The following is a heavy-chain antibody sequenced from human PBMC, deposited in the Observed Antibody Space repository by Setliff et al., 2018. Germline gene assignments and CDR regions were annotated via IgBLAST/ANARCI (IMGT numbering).Heavy chain of an antibody. V-gene: IGHV3-21*01. Sequence: GGSLRLSCAASGFTFSSYSMNWVRQAPGKGLEWVSSISSSSSYIYYADSVKGRFTISRDNAKNPLYLQMNSLRAEDTAVYYCARDKLRFLENWFDPWGQGTLVTVSS. D-gene: IGHD3-3*01. CDR3: ARDKLRFLENWFDP. CDR2: ISSSSSYI. J-gene: IGHJ5*02. CDR1: GFTFSSYS.